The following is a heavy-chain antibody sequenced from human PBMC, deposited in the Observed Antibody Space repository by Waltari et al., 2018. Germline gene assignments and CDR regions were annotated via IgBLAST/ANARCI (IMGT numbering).Heavy chain of an antibody. D-gene: IGHD3-16*02. V-gene: IGHV4-34*01. Sequence: QVQLQQWGAGLLKPSETLSLTCAVYGGSFSGSYWSWIRQPPGKGLEWIGEINHSGSTNYNPSLKSRVTISVDTSKNQFSLKLSSVTAADTAVYYCARVRPNYVWGSYRYTALDYWGQGTLVTVSS. CDR2: INHSGST. J-gene: IGHJ4*02. CDR1: GGSFSGSY. CDR3: ARVRPNYVWGSYRYTALDY.